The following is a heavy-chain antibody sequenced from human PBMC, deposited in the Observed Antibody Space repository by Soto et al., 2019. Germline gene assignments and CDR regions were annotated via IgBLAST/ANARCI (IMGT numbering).Heavy chain of an antibody. CDR3: AGGIAARYYYYYGMDV. V-gene: IGHV3-48*02. D-gene: IGHD6-6*01. Sequence: GGSLRLSCAASGFTSSSYSMNWVRQAPGKGLEWVSYISSSSSTIYYADSVKGRFTISRDNAKNSLYLQMNSLRDEDTAVYYCAGGIAARYYYYYGMDVWGQGTTVTVSS. CDR1: GFTSSSYS. CDR2: ISSSSSTI. J-gene: IGHJ6*02.